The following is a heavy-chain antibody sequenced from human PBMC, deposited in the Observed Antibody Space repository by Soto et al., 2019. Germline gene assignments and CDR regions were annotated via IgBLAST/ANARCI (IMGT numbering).Heavy chain of an antibody. CDR3: ARDVGYGLIDY. D-gene: IGHD5-18*01. Sequence: ASVKVSCKASGYTFTTYVMHWVRQAPGQRLEWMGWINAGNDNTKYSQKFQGRVTMTTDTSTSTAYMELRSLRSDDTAVYYCARDVGYGLIDYWGQGTLVTVSS. V-gene: IGHV1-3*01. CDR1: GYTFTTYV. J-gene: IGHJ4*02. CDR2: INAGNDNT.